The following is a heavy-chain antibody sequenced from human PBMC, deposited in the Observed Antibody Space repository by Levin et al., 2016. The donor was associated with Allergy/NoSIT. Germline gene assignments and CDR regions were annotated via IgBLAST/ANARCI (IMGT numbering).Heavy chain of an antibody. CDR3: ARRGSIAALPGHYYYHYYMDV. D-gene: IGHD6-6*01. CDR1: GGSFSGYY. Sequence: GSLRLSCAVYGGSFSGYYWSWIRQPPGKGLEWIGEINHSGSTNYNPSLKSRVTISVDTSKNQFSLKLSSVTAADTAVYYCARRGSIAALPGHYYYHYYMDVWGKGTTVTVSS. CDR2: INHSGST. J-gene: IGHJ6*03. V-gene: IGHV4-34*01.